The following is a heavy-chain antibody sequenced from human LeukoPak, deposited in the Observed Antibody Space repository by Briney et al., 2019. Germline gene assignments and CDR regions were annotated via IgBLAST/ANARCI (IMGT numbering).Heavy chain of an antibody. J-gene: IGHJ4*02. V-gene: IGHV1-24*01. CDR2: FDPEDGET. CDR3: ARGSGYDLPDTADY. Sequence: GASVKVSCKVSGYTLTELSMHWVRQAPGKGLEWMGGFDPEDGETIYAQKFQGRVTMTTDTSTSTAYMELRSLRSDDTAVYYCARGSGYDLPDTADYWGQGTLVTVSS. D-gene: IGHD5-12*01. CDR1: GYTLTELS.